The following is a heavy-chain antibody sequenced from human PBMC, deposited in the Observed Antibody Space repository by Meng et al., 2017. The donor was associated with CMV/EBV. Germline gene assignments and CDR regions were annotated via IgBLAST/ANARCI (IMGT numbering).Heavy chain of an antibody. J-gene: IGHJ4*02. CDR2: IYSSWST. CDR1: GGSVSSGSYY. D-gene: IGHD4-23*01. CDR3: ASEIGLRWKLFDY. Sequence: SETLSLTCTVSGGSVSSGSYYWSWIRQPPGKGLEWIGYIYSSWSTNYNPSLKSRVTVSVDTSKNQFSLKLSSVTAADTAVYYCASEIGLRWKLFDYWGQGTLVTVSS. V-gene: IGHV4-61*01.